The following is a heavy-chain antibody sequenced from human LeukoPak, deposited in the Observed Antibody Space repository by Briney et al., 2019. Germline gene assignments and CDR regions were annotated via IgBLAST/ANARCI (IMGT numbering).Heavy chain of an antibody. CDR3: ARDRSGYSSDY. CDR2: IKQDGSEK. CDR1: GFTFSSYW. D-gene: IGHD3-22*01. J-gene: IGHJ4*02. V-gene: IGHV3-7*01. Sequence: GGSLRLSCAASGFTFSSYWMSWVRQAPGKGLEWVANIKQDGSEKYYVDSVKGRFTISRDNAKNSLYLQMNSLRAEDTAVCYGARDRSGYSSDYWGQGTLSPSPQ.